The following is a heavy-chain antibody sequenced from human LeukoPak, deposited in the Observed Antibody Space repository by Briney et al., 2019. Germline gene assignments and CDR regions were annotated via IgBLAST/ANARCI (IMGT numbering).Heavy chain of an antibody. CDR1: GFTFSSYA. D-gene: IGHD6-13*01. CDR2: ISGSGGST. J-gene: IGHJ4*02. CDR3: ARQIASAGTAGFDF. Sequence: GGSLRLSCAASGFTFSSYAMSWVRQAPGKGLEWVSAISGSGGSTYYADSVKGRFTISRDNSKNTLYLQMNSLRAEDTAGYYCARQIASAGTAGFDFWGQGALVTVSS. V-gene: IGHV3-23*01.